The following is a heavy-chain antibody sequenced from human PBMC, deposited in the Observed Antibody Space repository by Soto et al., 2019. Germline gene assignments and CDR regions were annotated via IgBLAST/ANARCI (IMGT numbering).Heavy chain of an antibody. CDR1: GFDASVNF. CDR2: INNAGST. J-gene: IGHJ6*02. CDR3: VRENYYYGMDV. V-gene: IGHV3-66*01. Sequence: EVQLVESGGTLVQPGGSLKLSCAASGFDASVNFMTWVRQAPGKGLEWVSAINNAGSTFYADSVKGRFTIARDDSKNTIFLQMNSLRVADTAMDCCVRENYYYGMDVWGQGTAVTVSS.